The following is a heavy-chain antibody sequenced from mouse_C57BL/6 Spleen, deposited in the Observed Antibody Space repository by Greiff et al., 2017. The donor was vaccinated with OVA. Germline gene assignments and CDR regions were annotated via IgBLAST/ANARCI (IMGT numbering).Heavy chain of an antibody. D-gene: IGHD1-1*02. CDR2: INPGSGGT. CDR1: GYAFTNYL. J-gene: IGHJ2*01. V-gene: IGHV1-54*01. Sequence: VQLQQSGAELVRPGTSVKVSCKASGYAFTNYLIEWVKQRPGQGLEWIGVINPGSGGTNYNEKFKGKATLTADKSSSTAYMQLSSLTSEDSAVYFCARGDYWNYWGQGTTLTVSS. CDR3: ARGDYWNY.